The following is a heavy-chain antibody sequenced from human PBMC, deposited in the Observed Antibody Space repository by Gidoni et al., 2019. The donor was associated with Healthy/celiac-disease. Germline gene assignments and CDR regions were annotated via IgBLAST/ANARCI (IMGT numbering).Heavy chain of an antibody. CDR1: GGSFSGYY. CDR2: INHSGST. V-gene: IGHV4-34*01. CDR3: ARGRGGFYDSSGYGQYYFDY. D-gene: IGHD3-22*01. Sequence: QVQLQQWGAGLLKPSETLSLTCAVYGGSFSGYYWSWIRQPPGKGLEWIGEINHSGSTNYNPSLKSRVTISVETSKNQFSLKLSSVTAADTAVYYCARGRGGFYDSSGYGQYYFDYWGQGTLVTVSS. J-gene: IGHJ4*02.